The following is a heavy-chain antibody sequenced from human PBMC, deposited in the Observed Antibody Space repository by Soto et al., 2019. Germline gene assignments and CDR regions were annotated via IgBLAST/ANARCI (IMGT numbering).Heavy chain of an antibody. V-gene: IGHV4-59*08. D-gene: IGHD4-17*01. Sequence: ASETLSLTCTVSGGSISSYYWSWIRQPPGKGLEWIGYIYYSGSTNYNPSLKSRVTISVDTSKNQFSLKLSSVTAADTAVYYCAGRYGPGFDYWGQGTLVTVSS. CDR2: IYYSGST. CDR1: GGSISSYY. CDR3: AGRYGPGFDY. J-gene: IGHJ4*02.